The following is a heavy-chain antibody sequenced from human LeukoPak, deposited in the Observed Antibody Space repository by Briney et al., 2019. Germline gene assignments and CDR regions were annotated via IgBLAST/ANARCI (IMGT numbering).Heavy chain of an antibody. CDR3: AKGDIVVVPAANPH. V-gene: IGHV3-23*01. CDR2: ISGSGGST. J-gene: IGHJ4*02. Sequence: GGSLRLSCAASGFTFSSYAMSWVRQAPGKGLEWVSPISGSGGSTYYADSVKGRFAISRDNSKNTLYLQMNSLRAEDTAVYYCAKGDIVVVPAANPHWGQGTLVTVSS. D-gene: IGHD2-2*01. CDR1: GFTFSSYA.